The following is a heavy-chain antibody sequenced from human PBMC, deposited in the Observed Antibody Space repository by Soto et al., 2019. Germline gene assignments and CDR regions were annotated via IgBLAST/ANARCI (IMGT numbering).Heavy chain of an antibody. V-gene: IGHV3-21*01. CDR2: ISSSSSSYI. J-gene: IGHJ5*02. CDR3: AREPRGYSYGHH. Sequence: PGGSLRLSCAASGFTFSSYSMNWVRQAPGKGLEWVSSISSSSSSYIYYADSVKGRFTISGDNAKNSLYLQMNSLRAEDTAVYYCAREPRGYSYGHHWGQGTLVTVSS. D-gene: IGHD5-18*01. CDR1: GFTFSSYS.